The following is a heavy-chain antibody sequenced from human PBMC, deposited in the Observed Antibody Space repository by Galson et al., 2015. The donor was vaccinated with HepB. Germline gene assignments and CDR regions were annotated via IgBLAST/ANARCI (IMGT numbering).Heavy chain of an antibody. CDR2: IWYDGSNK. CDR1: GFTFSRYD. J-gene: IGHJ4*02. CDR3: ARGGDGDLYYFDY. V-gene: IGHV3-33*01. D-gene: IGHD4-17*01. Sequence: SLRLSCATSGFTFSRYDMHWVRQAPGKGLEWVALIWYDGSNKYCTDSVKDRFTVSRDNSKNTLYLQMNSLRAEDTAIYYCARGGDGDLYYFDYWGQGTLVTVSS.